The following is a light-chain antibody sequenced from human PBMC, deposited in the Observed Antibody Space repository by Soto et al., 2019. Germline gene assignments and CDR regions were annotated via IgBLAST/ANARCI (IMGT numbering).Light chain of an antibody. CDR2: KAS. J-gene: IGKJ1*01. CDR3: QHYNSYSEA. V-gene: IGKV1-5*03. CDR1: QTISSW. Sequence: IAMTPSKAILSGSVGDIVFITCRASQTISSWLAWYQQKPGKAPKLLIYKASTLKSGVPSRFSGSGSGTEFTLTISSPQPDDFATYYCQHYNSYSEAFGQGSKVDIK.